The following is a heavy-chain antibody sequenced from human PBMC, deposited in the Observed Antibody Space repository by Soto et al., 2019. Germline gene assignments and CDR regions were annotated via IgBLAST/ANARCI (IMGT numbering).Heavy chain of an antibody. V-gene: IGHV3-23*01. CDR2: ISGGGDTT. CDR3: AKGRGGSGSLTPRVDF. Sequence: EVQLLESGGGLVQPGGSLRLSCAASGFTFNNYAMTWVRQAPGKGLEWVSAISGGGDTTSYADPLKGRFTFSRDGSKNTLYLQMSSRRAEDTALYYCAKGRGGSGSLTPRVDFWGQGTLVTVSS. CDR1: GFTFNNYA. J-gene: IGHJ4*02. D-gene: IGHD3-10*01.